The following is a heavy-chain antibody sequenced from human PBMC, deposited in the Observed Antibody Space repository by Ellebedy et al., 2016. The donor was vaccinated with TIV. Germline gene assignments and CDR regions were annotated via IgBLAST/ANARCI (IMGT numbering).Heavy chain of an antibody. V-gene: IGHV7-4-1*02. CDR3: AGDRYYGGNYRGIDY. D-gene: IGHD4-23*01. Sequence: AASVKVSCKASGYTFTSHPLNWVRQAPGRGLEWMGWINTNTGNTASVQGFTGRFVFSLDTSVRTAYLQISCLEAEDTAIYYCAGDRYYGGNYRGIDYWGQGTLVTVSS. J-gene: IGHJ4*02. CDR2: INTNTGNT. CDR1: GYTFTSHP.